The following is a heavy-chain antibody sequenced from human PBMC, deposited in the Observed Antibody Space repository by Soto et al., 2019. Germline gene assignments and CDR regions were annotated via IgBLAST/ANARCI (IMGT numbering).Heavy chain of an antibody. J-gene: IGHJ5*01. Sequence: EVQLVESGGGLVQPGGSLRLSCAASGFSFDSYWMHWVRQAPGQGPMWVSRIDYDGTTTNYADSVKGRFTISRDNDKNSLYLQMNNLRAEDTATYYCARAHEVAWFDSWGLGALVTVTS. D-gene: IGHD2-15*01. CDR1: GFSFDSYW. CDR3: ARAHEVAWFDS. CDR2: IDYDGTTT. V-gene: IGHV3-74*01.